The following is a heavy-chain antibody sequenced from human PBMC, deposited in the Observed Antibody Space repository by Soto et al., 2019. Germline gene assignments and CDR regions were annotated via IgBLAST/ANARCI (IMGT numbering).Heavy chain of an antibody. V-gene: IGHV4-34*01. CDR3: ARGPRIAAAGRARYYYYMDV. Sequence: QVQLQQWGAGLLKPSETLSLTCAVYGGSFSGYYWSWIRQPPGKGLEWIGEINHSGYTNYNPSLKSRVTISVDTSKNQFSLKLSSVTAADTAVYYCARGPRIAAAGRARYYYYMDVWGKGTTVTVSS. D-gene: IGHD6-13*01. CDR1: GGSFSGYY. J-gene: IGHJ6*03. CDR2: INHSGYT.